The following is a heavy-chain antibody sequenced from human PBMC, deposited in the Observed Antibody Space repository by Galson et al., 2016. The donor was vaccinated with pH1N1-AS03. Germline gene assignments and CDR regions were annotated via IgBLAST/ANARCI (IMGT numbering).Heavy chain of an antibody. D-gene: IGHD4-17*01. Sequence: PALVKPTQTLTLTCTFSGFSLSTSGVGVGWIRQAPGKALEWLEIIYWNDDIRYSPSLRNRLTITKDTSKSQVVLTMTNMDPVDTATYFCARAYYGDFADWFDPWGQGTLVTVSS. CDR2: IYWNDDI. V-gene: IGHV2-5*01. J-gene: IGHJ5*02. CDR1: GFSLSTSGVG. CDR3: ARAYYGDFADWFDP.